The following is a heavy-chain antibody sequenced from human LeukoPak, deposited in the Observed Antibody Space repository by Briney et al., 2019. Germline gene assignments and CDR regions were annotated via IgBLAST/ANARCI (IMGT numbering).Heavy chain of an antibody. J-gene: IGHJ4*02. CDR2: IGGSGGRT. Sequence: PGGSLRLSCAVSGITLSNYGMSWVRQAPGKGLEWVAGIGGSGGRTSYADSVKGRFTISRDNPKNTLYLQMNSLRAEDTAVYFCAKRGVVIRVILVGFHKEAYYFDSWGQGALVIVSS. CDR1: GITLSNYG. CDR3: AKRGVVIRVILVGFHKEAYYFDS. V-gene: IGHV3-23*01. D-gene: IGHD3-22*01.